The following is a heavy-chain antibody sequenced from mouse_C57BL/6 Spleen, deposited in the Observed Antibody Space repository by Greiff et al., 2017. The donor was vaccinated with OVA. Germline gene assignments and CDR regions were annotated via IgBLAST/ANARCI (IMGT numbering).Heavy chain of an antibody. V-gene: IGHV1-72*01. CDR3: AREDRSLSMDY. D-gene: IGHD6-1*01. Sequence: QVQLQQPGAELVKPGASVKLSCKASGYTFTSYWMHWVKQRPGRGLEWIGRIDPNSGGTKYNEKFKSKATLTVDKPSSTAYMQLSGLTSEDSAVYYCAREDRSLSMDYWGQGTSVTVSS. CDR1: GYTFTSYW. CDR2: IDPNSGGT. J-gene: IGHJ4*01.